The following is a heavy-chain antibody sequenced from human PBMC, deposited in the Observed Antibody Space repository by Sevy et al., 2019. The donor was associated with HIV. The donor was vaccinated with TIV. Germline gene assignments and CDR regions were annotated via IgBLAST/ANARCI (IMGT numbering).Heavy chain of an antibody. J-gene: IGHJ4*02. CDR1: GFTFTSYA. CDR3: AKSECGNIGFCTRSSCYPFDY. CDR2: ISGSHGTP. D-gene: IGHD2-2*01. Sequence: GGSLRLSCAASGFTFTSYAMSWVRQAPGKGLEWVSSISGSHGTPYYADSVKGRFTISRDNSKNTLYLQMSSLRAEDTAVYYCAKSECGNIGFCTRSSCYPFDYWGQGTLVTVSS. V-gene: IGHV3-23*01.